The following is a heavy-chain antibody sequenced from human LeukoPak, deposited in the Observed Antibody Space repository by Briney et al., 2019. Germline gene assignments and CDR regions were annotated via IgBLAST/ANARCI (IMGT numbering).Heavy chain of an antibody. V-gene: IGHV5-51*01. CDR2: IYPGDSDI. J-gene: IGHJ4*02. CDR3: ARYTSDPFYFDY. Sequence: GESLKISCKGSGFSFTSYWIGWVRQMPEKGLEWMGFIYPGDSDIRYSPPFQGQVTMSADKSISTAYLQWSSLKASDTAIYYCARYTSDPFYFDYWGQGTLVTVSS. D-gene: IGHD3-22*01. CDR1: GFSFTSYW.